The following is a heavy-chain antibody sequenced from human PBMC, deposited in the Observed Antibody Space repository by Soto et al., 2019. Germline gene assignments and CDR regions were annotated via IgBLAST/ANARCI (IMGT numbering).Heavy chain of an antibody. Sequence: EVLVLASGGGLEQPGGSLRLSCAASGFTFSNDAMGWVRQAPGKGLEWVSSISASGSSAYYRDSVKGRFTISRDNSKDTLFLQMNSLRAEETALYYCVKDNRGSGRYGCFDPWGQGTLVTVSS. V-gene: IGHV3-23*01. CDR3: VKDNRGSGRYGCFDP. D-gene: IGHD3-10*01. CDR1: GFTFSNDA. J-gene: IGHJ5*02. CDR2: ISASGSSA.